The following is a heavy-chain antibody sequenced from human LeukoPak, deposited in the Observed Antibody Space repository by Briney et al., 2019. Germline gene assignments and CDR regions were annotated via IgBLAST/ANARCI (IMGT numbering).Heavy chain of an antibody. Sequence: PGGSLRLSCVASEFNFFSYGMQWVRQAPGKGLVWVSRIFTDGSTTSYADSVKGRFTISRDNAKNTLYLQMNSLRAEDTALYYCAKDSRGYMTPIEYWGQGTLVTVSS. CDR3: AKDSRGYMTPIEY. V-gene: IGHV3-74*01. CDR2: IFTDGSTT. D-gene: IGHD3-22*01. J-gene: IGHJ4*02. CDR1: EFNFFSYG.